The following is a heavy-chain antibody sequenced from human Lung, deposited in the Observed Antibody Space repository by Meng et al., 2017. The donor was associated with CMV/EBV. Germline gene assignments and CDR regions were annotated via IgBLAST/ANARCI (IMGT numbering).Heavy chain of an antibody. CDR1: GGSISSGGYY. Sequence: VQLQGSRPGLGKPSQTLSLTCTVSGGSISSGGYYWSWIRQHPGKGLEWIGYIHSSGSTYYNPSLRSRLTISVDTSKNQFSLKLSSVTAADTAVYYCARASYGSGSPLGESWFDPWGQGTLVTVSS. CDR2: IHSSGST. V-gene: IGHV4-31*03. J-gene: IGHJ5*02. CDR3: ARASYGSGSPLGESWFDP. D-gene: IGHD3-10*01.